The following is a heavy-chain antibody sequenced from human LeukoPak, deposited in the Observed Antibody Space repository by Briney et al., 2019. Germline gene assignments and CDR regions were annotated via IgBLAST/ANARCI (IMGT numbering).Heavy chain of an antibody. J-gene: IGHJ4*02. CDR1: GFTFSDYY. CDR3: ARGGGVTYYYDSSGYPRRGKPDY. Sequence: PGVSLRLSCAASGFTFSDYYMSWIRQAPGKGLEWVSYISSSGSTIYYADSVKGRFTISRDNAKNSLYLQMNSLRAEDTAVYYCARGGGVTYYYDSSGYPRRGKPDYWGQGTLVTVSS. D-gene: IGHD3-22*01. CDR2: ISSSGSTI. V-gene: IGHV3-11*01.